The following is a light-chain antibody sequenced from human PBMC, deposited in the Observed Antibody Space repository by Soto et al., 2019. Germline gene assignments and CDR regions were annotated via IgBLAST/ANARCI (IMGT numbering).Light chain of an antibody. V-gene: IGKV3-15*01. CDR1: QSVNSN. J-gene: IGKJ4*01. Sequence: EIVMTQSPATLSVSPGERVTLSCRASQSVNSNLAWYQQKPGQAPRLLIYGASTRATGIPARFSGSGSGTEFTLTISSLQSEDFAVYYCQQYNNWPPLTFGGGTKVEIK. CDR3: QQYNNWPPLT. CDR2: GAS.